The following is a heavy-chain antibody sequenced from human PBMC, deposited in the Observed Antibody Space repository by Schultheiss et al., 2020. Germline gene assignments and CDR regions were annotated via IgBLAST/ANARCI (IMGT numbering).Heavy chain of an antibody. Sequence: GGSLRLSCAASGFTFSSYGMHWVRQAPGKGLEWVAVISYDGSNKYYADSVKGRFTISRDNSKNTLYLQMNSLRAEDTAVYYCTTGESGYVGRDFDYWGQGTL. CDR3: TTGESGYVGRDFDY. CDR1: GFTFSSYG. CDR2: ISYDGSNK. V-gene: IGHV3-30*03. J-gene: IGHJ4*02. D-gene: IGHD5-12*01.